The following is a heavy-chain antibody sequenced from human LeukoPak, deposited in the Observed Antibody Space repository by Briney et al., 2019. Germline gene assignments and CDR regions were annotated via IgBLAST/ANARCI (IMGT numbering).Heavy chain of an antibody. CDR1: GYTFTSNY. D-gene: IGHD5-24*01. V-gene: IGHV1-46*01. J-gene: IGHJ5*02. CDR3: ARDNSVRDEAWWFNP. Sequence: ASVKVSCEAFGYTFTSNYMHWVRQAPGQGPEWMGVISPSGGSSTYAQKFQGRGTLTRDMSTSTDYLELSSLRSDDTAVYYCARDNSVRDEAWWFNPWGQGTLVTVSS. CDR2: ISPSGGSS.